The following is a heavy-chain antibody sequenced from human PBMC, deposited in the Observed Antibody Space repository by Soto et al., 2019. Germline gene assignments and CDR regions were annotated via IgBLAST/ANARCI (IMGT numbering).Heavy chain of an antibody. CDR2: ISGSGGST. D-gene: IGHD3-10*01. Sequence: EVQLLESGGGLVQPGGSLRLSCAASGFTFSSYAMSWVRQAPGKGLEWVSAISGSGGSTYYADSVKGRFTISRDNSKNTLYLQMNSLRADDTAVYYCAKGIGAYYYYGMDVWGQGTTVTVSS. CDR3: AKGIGAYYYYGMDV. J-gene: IGHJ6*02. V-gene: IGHV3-23*01. CDR1: GFTFSSYA.